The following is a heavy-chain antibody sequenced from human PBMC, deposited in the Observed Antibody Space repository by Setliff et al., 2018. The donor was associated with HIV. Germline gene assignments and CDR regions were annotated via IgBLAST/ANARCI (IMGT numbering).Heavy chain of an antibody. V-gene: IGHV4-59*04. CDR3: APYKTRSGYYSMGWFDP. CDR1: GGSISRYY. Sequence: SETLSLTCTVSGGSISRYYWSWIRQPPGKGLEWIGYIYYSGSTYYNPSLKSRVTISVDTSKNQFSLKLSSVTAADTAVYYCAPYKTRSGYYSMGWFDPWGQGTLVTVSS. J-gene: IGHJ5*02. D-gene: IGHD3-3*01. CDR2: IYYSGST.